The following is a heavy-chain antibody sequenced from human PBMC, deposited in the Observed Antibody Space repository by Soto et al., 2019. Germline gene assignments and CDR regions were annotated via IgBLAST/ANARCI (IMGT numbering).Heavy chain of an antibody. J-gene: IGHJ5*02. CDR3: VKNSGWFNT. V-gene: IGHV3-23*01. D-gene: IGHD3-10*01. CDR1: GFTFGTTD. Sequence: QLLQSGGGLVQPGGSLTLSCAASGFTFGTTDMSWVRQAPGEGLEWVSTIDGSGGITYYADSVKGRFTISRDNSRNTVYQQMTILNGDDTALYYCVKNSGWFNTWGQGALVTVSS. CDR2: IDGSGGIT.